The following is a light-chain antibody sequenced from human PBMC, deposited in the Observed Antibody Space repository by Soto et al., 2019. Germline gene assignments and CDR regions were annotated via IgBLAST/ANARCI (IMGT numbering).Light chain of an antibody. V-gene: IGKV1-39*01. Sequence: DIQMTQSPSSLFASGGDRVTIACRASQSISSFLSWYQQKPGKAPKLLIYAASSLQSGVPSRFSGSGSGTDFTLTISSLQPEDFATYYCQQSYSTPRTFGQGTKLEIK. CDR3: QQSYSTPRT. CDR2: AAS. J-gene: IGKJ2*01. CDR1: QSISSF.